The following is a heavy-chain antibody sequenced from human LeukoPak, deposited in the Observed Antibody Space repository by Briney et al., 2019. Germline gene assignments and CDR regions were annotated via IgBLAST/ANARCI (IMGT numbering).Heavy chain of an antibody. V-gene: IGHV4-39*07. J-gene: IGHJ4*02. CDR3: ARGEMIVVVITEVDFDY. CDR1: GGSISSSSYY. D-gene: IGHD3-22*01. CDR2: IYCSGST. Sequence: SETLSLTCTVSGGSISSSSYYWGWIRQPPGKGLEWIGSIYCSGSTYYNPSLKSRVTISVDTSKNQFSLKLSSVTAADTAVYYCARGEMIVVVITEVDFDYWGQGTLVTVSS.